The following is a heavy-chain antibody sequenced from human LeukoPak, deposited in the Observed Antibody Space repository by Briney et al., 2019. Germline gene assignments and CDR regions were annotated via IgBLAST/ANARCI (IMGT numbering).Heavy chain of an antibody. CDR3: ARQPAVSRAFDY. Sequence: SETLSLTCTVSGYSINSGYYWGWIRQPPGKGLEWIATIYHSGSTYYNPSLKSRVTISEDTSKNQYSLRLDSVTAADTAVYYCARQPAVSRAFDYWGQGTQVTVSS. CDR1: GYSINSGYY. CDR2: IYHSGST. J-gene: IGHJ4*01. D-gene: IGHD6-19*01. V-gene: IGHV4-38-2*02.